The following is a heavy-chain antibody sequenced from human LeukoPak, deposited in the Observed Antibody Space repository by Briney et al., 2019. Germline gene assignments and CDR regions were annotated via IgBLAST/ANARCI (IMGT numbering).Heavy chain of an antibody. D-gene: IGHD3-22*01. Sequence: GGSLRLSCAASGFTFSSYGMHWVRQAPGKGLEWLAVIWYDGSNIYYADSVKGRFAISRDNSKNTLYLLLNSLRAEDTAVYYCARARNNYDMSSFSALDYWGQGTLVTVSS. CDR2: IWYDGSNI. CDR3: ARARNNYDMSSFSALDY. J-gene: IGHJ4*02. V-gene: IGHV3-33*01. CDR1: GFTFSSYG.